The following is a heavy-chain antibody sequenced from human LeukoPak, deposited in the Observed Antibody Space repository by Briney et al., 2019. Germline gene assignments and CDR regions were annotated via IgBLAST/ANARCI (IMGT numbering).Heavy chain of an antibody. Sequence: PGGSLRLSCAASGFTFSHHAMHWVRQAPGKGLEWVSAISGSGGSTYYADSVKGRFTISRDNSKNTLYLQMNSLRAEDTAVYYCAKDAPVNIVVVPAANSWGQGTLVTGSS. D-gene: IGHD2-2*01. CDR3: AKDAPVNIVVVPAANS. V-gene: IGHV3-23*01. CDR2: ISGSGGST. CDR1: GFTFSHHA. J-gene: IGHJ4*02.